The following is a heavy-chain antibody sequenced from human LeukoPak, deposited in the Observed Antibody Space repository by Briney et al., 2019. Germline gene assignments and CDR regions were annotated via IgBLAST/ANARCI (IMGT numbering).Heavy chain of an antibody. CDR3: ARESSYGFNWFDP. D-gene: IGHD5-18*01. CDR2: ISDNGGNT. J-gene: IGHJ5*02. V-gene: IGHV3-23*01. Sequence: PGGSLRLSCAASGFTFSIYGMGWVRQAPGKGLEWVSSISDNGGNTYYADSVKGRFTISRDNSKNTLYLQMNSLRAEDTAVYYCARESSYGFNWFDPWGQGTLVTVSS. CDR1: GFTFSIYG.